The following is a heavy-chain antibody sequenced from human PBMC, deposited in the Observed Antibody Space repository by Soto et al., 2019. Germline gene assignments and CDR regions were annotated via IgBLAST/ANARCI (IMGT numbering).Heavy chain of an antibody. J-gene: IGHJ6*02. CDR2: IYHSGST. Sequence: KPSETLSLTCAFSGGSISSSNWWSWVRQPPGKGLEWIGEIYHSGSTNYNPSLKSRVTISVDKSKNQFSLKLSSVTAADTAVYYCARDRVVVPAAKYYYYYYGMDVWGQGTTVTVSS. CDR3: ARDRVVVPAAKYYYYYYGMDV. CDR1: GGSISSSNW. D-gene: IGHD2-2*01. V-gene: IGHV4-4*02.